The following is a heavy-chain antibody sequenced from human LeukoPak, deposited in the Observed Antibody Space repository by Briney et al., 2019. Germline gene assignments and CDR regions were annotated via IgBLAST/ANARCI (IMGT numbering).Heavy chain of an antibody. J-gene: IGHJ5*02. D-gene: IGHD2-2*01. CDR2: ISAYNGNT. V-gene: IGHV1-18*01. Sequence: GESLRISCKGSEYSFTSYGISWVRQAPGQGLEWMGWISAYNGNTNYAQKLQGRVTMTTDTSTSTAYMELRSLRSDDTAVYYCARDMGIVVVPAAMSGRQTYNWFDPWGQGTLVTVSS. CDR3: ARDMGIVVVPAAMSGRQTYNWFDP. CDR1: EYSFTSYG.